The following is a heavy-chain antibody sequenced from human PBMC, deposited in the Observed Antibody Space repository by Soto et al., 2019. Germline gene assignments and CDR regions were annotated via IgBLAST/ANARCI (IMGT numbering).Heavy chain of an antibody. Sequence: ASVKVSCKASGYTFTGYYMHWLRQAPGQGLEWMGWINPNSGGTNYAQKFQGWVTMTRDTSISTAYMELSRLRSDDTAVYYCARDLIAAAGRGDYYYYGMDVWGQGTTVTVSS. D-gene: IGHD6-13*01. V-gene: IGHV1-2*04. CDR2: INPNSGGT. CDR1: GYTFTGYY. CDR3: ARDLIAAAGRGDYYYYGMDV. J-gene: IGHJ6*02.